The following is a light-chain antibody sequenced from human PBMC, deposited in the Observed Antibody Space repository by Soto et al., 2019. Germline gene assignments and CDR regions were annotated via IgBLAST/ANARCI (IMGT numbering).Light chain of an antibody. CDR1: SSDVGGSNY. CDR3: SSYTSSSLYV. J-gene: IGLJ1*01. Sequence: QSVLTQPASVSGSPGQSITISCTGTSSDVGGSNYVSWYQQLPGKAPKLMIYDVSDRPSGVSNRFSGSKSGNTASLTISGLQAEDEADHYCSSYTSSSLYVFGTGTKVT. CDR2: DVS. V-gene: IGLV2-14*01.